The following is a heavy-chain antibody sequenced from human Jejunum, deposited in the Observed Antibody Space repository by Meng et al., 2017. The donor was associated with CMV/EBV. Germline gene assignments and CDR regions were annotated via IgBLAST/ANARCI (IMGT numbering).Heavy chain of an antibody. V-gene: IGHV4-34*01. Sequence: LTCAVYGASFGGYYWSWIRQPPGKRLEWIGEINHIGSTKYNPSLRSRVTISLDTSKNQFSLKLNSVTAADTAIYYCARRVVPAAIGYWGQGSLVTVSS. D-gene: IGHD2-2*01. J-gene: IGHJ4*02. CDR2: INHIGST. CDR1: GASFGGYY. CDR3: ARRVVPAAIGY.